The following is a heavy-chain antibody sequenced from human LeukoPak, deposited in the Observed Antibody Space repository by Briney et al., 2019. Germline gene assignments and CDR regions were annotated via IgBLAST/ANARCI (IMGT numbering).Heavy chain of an antibody. V-gene: IGHV3-21*01. J-gene: IGHJ3*02. D-gene: IGHD4-17*01. CDR3: ARTYGDPTRDAFDI. CDR1: GLAFSAYK. CDR2: ISRSSSYI. Sequence: GGSLRLSCAASGLAFSAYKMHWVRQAPGKGLEWVSSISRSSSYIYYADSMKGRFIISRDNAENSLYLQMNSLRAEDTAVYYCARTYGDPTRDAFDIWGQGTMVTVSS.